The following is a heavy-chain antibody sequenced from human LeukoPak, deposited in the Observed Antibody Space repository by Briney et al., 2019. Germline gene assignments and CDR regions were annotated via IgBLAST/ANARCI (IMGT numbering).Heavy chain of an antibody. CDR2: IYSGGST. D-gene: IGHD3-3*01. CDR3: ARCLLVQGYYYGMDV. Sequence: GGSLRLSCAASGFTVSSNYMSWVRQAPGKGLEWVPIIYSGGSTYCADSVKGRFTISRDNSKNTLHLQMNSLRAEDTAVYYCARCLLVQGYYYGMDVWGQGTTVTVSS. J-gene: IGHJ6*02. CDR1: GFTVSSNY. V-gene: IGHV3-66*01.